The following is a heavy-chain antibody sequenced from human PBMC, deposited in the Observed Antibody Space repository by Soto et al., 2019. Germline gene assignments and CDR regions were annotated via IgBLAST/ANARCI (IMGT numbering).Heavy chain of an antibody. Sequence: ASVKVSCKASGGTFSSYAISWVRQAPGQGLEWMGGIIPIFGTANYAQKFQGRVTITADESTGKAYMELSSLRSEDTAVYYCARDIVTEVGYSGYDYLAFDIWGQGTMVTVSS. V-gene: IGHV1-69*13. CDR2: IIPIFGTA. CDR3: ARDIVTEVGYSGYDYLAFDI. J-gene: IGHJ3*02. D-gene: IGHD5-12*01. CDR1: GGTFSSYA.